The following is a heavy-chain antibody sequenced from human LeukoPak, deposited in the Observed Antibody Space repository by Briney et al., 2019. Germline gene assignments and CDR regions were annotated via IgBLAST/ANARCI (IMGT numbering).Heavy chain of an antibody. V-gene: IGHV1-24*01. CDR2: FDPADGET. D-gene: IGHD5-18*01. Sequence: GASVKVSCKVSGFTLTELSMHWVRQAPGKGLEWMGGFDPADGETIYAQKFQGRVTMTEDTSTDTAYMELSSLRSGDTAVYYCATGIGKIQLPKFDYWGQGTPVTVSS. CDR3: ATGIGKIQLPKFDY. CDR1: GFTLTELS. J-gene: IGHJ4*02.